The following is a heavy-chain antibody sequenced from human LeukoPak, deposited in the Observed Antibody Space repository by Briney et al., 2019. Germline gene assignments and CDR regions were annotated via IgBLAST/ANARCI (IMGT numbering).Heavy chain of an antibody. CDR3: ARTTSVRYVGDAFDI. CDR2: IYSGGFT. V-gene: IGHV3-66*01. Sequence: GGSLRLSCAAPEFTVSNNYMSWVRQAPGKGLEWVSVIYSGGFTFYADSVKGRFTISRDNAKNTLYLQMNSLRAEDTAVYYCARTTSVRYVGDAFDIWGQGTMVTVSS. J-gene: IGHJ3*02. D-gene: IGHD5-12*01. CDR1: EFTVSNNY.